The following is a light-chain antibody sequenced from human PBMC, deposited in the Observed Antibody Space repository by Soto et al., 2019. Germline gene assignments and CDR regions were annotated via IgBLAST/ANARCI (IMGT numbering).Light chain of an antibody. V-gene: IGKV1-39*01. J-gene: IGKJ2*01. CDR2: AAS. Sequence: DIQMTQSPSSLSASVGDRVTITCRASQSISSYLNWYQQKPGKAPKLLIYAASSLQSGVPSRFSGSGSGTDFTLTISSLQSEDFAVYYCHQYDDGPYTFGQGTK. CDR1: QSISSY. CDR3: HQYDDGPYT.